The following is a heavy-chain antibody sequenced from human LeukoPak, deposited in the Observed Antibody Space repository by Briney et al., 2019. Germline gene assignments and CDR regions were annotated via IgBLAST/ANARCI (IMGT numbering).Heavy chain of an antibody. V-gene: IGHV4-39*07. Sequence: SETLSLTCTVSGGSISSSSYYWGWIRQPPGKGLEWIGSVYYSGYTYYNPSLKSRVTISVDKSKNQFSLKLSSVTAADTAVYYCASTSGSYYFDYWGQGTLVTVSS. CDR1: GGSISSSSYY. CDR3: ASTSGSYYFDY. J-gene: IGHJ4*02. CDR2: VYYSGYT. D-gene: IGHD1-26*01.